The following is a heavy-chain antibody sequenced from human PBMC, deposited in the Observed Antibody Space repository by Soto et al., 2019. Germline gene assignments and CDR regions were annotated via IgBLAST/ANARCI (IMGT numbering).Heavy chain of an antibody. V-gene: IGHV4-34*01. D-gene: IGHD2-15*01. Sequence: QVHLQQWGAGLLKPSETLSLTCAVYGGSFSDTYWNWFRQPPGKGLEWIGEINHNTNTIYNPSLTGRVTISVDTSTNHFYLKLTSGTAADTALYYCARAVRLFRRSFDPWGQGTLVTVSS. CDR1: GGSFSDTY. CDR3: ARAVRLFRRSFDP. J-gene: IGHJ5*02. CDR2: INHNTNT.